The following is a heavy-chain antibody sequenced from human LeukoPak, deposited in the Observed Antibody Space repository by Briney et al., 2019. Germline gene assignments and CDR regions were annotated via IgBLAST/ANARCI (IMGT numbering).Heavy chain of an antibody. D-gene: IGHD6-6*01. CDR3: AASGIAARHIRNADY. J-gene: IGHJ4*02. V-gene: IGHV1-69*06. CDR1: GGTFSSYA. CDR2: IIPIFGTA. Sequence: GASVKVSCKASGGTFSSYAISWVRQAPGQGLEWMGGIIPIFGTANYAQKFQGRVTITADKSTSTAYMELSSLRSEDTAVYYCAASGIAARHIRNADYWGQGTLVTVSS.